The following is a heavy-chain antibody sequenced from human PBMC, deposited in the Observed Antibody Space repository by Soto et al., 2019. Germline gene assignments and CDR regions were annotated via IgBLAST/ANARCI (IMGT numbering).Heavy chain of an antibody. CDR3: ARMVRGSNIDYYYYMDV. CDR1: GYTFTSHG. CDR2: ISAHNGDT. J-gene: IGHJ6*03. V-gene: IGHV1-18*01. D-gene: IGHD3-10*01. Sequence: ASVKVSCKASGYTFTSHGISWVRQAPGQGLEWMGWISAHNGDTNYAQKLQGRVTVTTDTPTNTAYMELRGLGSEDTAVYYCARMVRGSNIDYYYYMDVWGKGTTGTVSS.